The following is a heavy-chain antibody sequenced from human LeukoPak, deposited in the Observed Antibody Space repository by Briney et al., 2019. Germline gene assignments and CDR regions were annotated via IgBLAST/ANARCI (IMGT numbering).Heavy chain of an antibody. CDR1: GGTFISYA. CDR2: IIPIFGTA. Sequence: SVTVSCKASGGTFISYAISWVRQAPGQGLEWMGGIIPIFGTANYAQKFQGRVTITADKSTSTAYMELSSLRSEDTAVYYCARVPEGYYGSGSYYPLDYWGQGTLVTVSS. CDR3: ARVPEGYYGSGSYYPLDY. D-gene: IGHD3-10*01. V-gene: IGHV1-69*06. J-gene: IGHJ4*02.